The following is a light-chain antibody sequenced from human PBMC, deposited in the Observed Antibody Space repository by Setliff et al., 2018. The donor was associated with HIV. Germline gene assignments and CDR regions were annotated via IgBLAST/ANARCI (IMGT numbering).Light chain of an antibody. CDR1: SSDVGRYNL. V-gene: IGLV2-23*01. J-gene: IGLJ1*01. CDR3: CSNTGSNTYV. CDR2: QAT. Sequence: HSALTQPASVSGSPGQSITISCTGTSSDVGRYNLVSWYQQHPGKAPKLMIYQATKRPSGVSNRFPGSKSGNTASLTISGLQAEDEADYYCCSNTGSNTYVFGTGTKVTVL.